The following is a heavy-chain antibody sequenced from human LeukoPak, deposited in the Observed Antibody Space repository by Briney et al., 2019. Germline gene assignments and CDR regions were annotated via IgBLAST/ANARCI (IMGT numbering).Heavy chain of an antibody. D-gene: IGHD3-22*01. CDR2: IKQGESER. Sequence: PGGSLRLSCAASGFTFRSYRMNWVRQASGKGLEWVASIKQGESERYYVDSVNGRFTISRDNAKNSLYLQMNSLRAEDTAVYYCARGDNSAFDIWGQGTMVTVSS. J-gene: IGHJ3*02. CDR1: GFTFRSYR. CDR3: ARGDNSAFDI. V-gene: IGHV3-7*04.